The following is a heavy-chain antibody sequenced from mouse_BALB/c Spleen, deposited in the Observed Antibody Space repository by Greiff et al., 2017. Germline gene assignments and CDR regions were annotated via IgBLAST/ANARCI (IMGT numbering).Heavy chain of an antibody. J-gene: IGHJ4*01. D-gene: IGHD2-1*01. CDR3: AREDGKDAMDD. Sequence: EVQLVESGGGLVQPGGSRKLSCAASGFTFSSFGMHWVRQAPEKGLEWVAYISSGSSTNYYADTVKGRFTISRDKPKNTLFLQMTSLRSEDTAMYYCAREDGKDAMDDWGEGTSLTVAS. CDR2: ISSGSSTN. CDR1: GFTFSSFG. V-gene: IGHV5-17*02.